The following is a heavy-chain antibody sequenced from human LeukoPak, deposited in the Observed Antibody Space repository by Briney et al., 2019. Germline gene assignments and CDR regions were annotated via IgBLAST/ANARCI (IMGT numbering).Heavy chain of an antibody. J-gene: IGHJ6*02. V-gene: IGHV1-8*02. CDR3: ARGGEDEGMDV. Sequence: ASVKVSCKASGYTFTGYYMHWVRQAPGQGLEWMGWMNPNSGNTGYAQKFQGRVTMTRNTSISTAYMELSSLRSEDTAVYYCARGGEDEGMDVWGQGTTVTVSS. CDR1: GYTFTGYY. CDR2: MNPNSGNT.